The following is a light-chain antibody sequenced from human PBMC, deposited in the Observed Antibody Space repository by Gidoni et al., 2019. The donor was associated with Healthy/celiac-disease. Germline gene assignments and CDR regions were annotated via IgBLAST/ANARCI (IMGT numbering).Light chain of an antibody. CDR1: QSISSW. J-gene: IGKJ1*01. CDR2: TAS. Sequence: DIQMTQSPSTLSASVGDRVTITCRASQSISSWLAWYQQKPGKAPKLLIYTASSLESGVPSRFSGSGSGTEFTRTISSLQPDDFATYYCQQYNSYSWTFGQGTKVEIK. V-gene: IGKV1-5*03. CDR3: QQYNSYSWT.